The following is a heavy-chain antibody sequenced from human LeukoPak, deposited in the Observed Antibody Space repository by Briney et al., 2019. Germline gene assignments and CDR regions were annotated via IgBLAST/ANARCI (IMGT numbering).Heavy chain of an antibody. J-gene: IGHJ4*02. D-gene: IGHD3/OR15-3a*01. CDR1: GFTFSSYE. V-gene: IGHV3-48*03. Sequence: GGSLRLSCAASGFTFSSYEMNWVRQAPGKGLEWVSYISSSGSIIYYTDSVKGRFTISRDNAKNSLYLQMNSLKAEDTAFYYCAKVGIFGLVTYYFDYWGQGTLVTVSS. CDR2: ISSSGSII. CDR3: AKVGIFGLVTYYFDY.